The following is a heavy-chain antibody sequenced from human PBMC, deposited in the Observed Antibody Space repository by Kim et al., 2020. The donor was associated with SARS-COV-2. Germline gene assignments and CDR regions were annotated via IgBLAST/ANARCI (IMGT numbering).Heavy chain of an antibody. V-gene: IGHV4-39*01. Sequence: SETLSLTCTVSGGSIRDSSYYWGWFRQPPGKGLEWIGTVYYSGNTYYSPSLKSRVTILVDTSKNQFSLRLSSVTAADTALYYCARQRDSGTWCVAHYYYYMDVWGKGTAVTVSS. CDR1: GGSIRDSSYY. CDR2: VYYSGNT. D-gene: IGHD6-13*01. CDR3: ARQRDSGTWCVAHYYYYMDV. J-gene: IGHJ6*03.